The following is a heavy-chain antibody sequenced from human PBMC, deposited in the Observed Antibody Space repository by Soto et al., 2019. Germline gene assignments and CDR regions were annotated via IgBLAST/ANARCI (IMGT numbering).Heavy chain of an antibody. D-gene: IGHD3-3*01. CDR1: GFTFGIYA. CDR3: ARVRGSLNFDY. V-gene: IGHV3-30-3*01. Sequence: GGSLRLSCSASGFTFGIYAMHWFRQAPGKGLEWVAVISYDGSNKYYADSVKGRFTISRDNSKNTLYLQMNSLRAEDTAVYYCARVRGSLNFDYWGQGTLVTVSS. CDR2: ISYDGSNK. J-gene: IGHJ4*02.